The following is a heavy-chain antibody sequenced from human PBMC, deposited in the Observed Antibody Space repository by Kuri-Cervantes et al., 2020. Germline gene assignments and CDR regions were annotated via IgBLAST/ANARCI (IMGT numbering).Heavy chain of an antibody. CDR3: AKDNSFYYIDY. Sequence: GGSLRLSCVASGFAFSNYGMHWVRQAPGKGLEWVTFIQYDGSSKFYADSVKGRFTLSRDNSKNTVYLQMNSLRDEDTAIYYCAKDNSFYYIDYWGQGTLVTVSS. CDR1: GFAFSNYG. V-gene: IGHV3-30*02. J-gene: IGHJ4*02. CDR2: IQYDGSSK. D-gene: IGHD2/OR15-2a*01.